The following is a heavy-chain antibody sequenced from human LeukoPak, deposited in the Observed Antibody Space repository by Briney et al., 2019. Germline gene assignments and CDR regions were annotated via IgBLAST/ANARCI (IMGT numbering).Heavy chain of an antibody. J-gene: IGHJ6*03. Sequence: PSETLSLTCTVSGGSISSGSYYWSWIRQPAGKGLEWIGRIYTSGSTNYNPSLKSRVTISVDTSKNQFSLKLSSVTAADTAVYYCARDRRDDYYMDVWGKGTTVTVSS. CDR2: IYTSGST. V-gene: IGHV4-61*02. CDR3: ARDRRDDYYMDV. CDR1: GGSISSGSYY.